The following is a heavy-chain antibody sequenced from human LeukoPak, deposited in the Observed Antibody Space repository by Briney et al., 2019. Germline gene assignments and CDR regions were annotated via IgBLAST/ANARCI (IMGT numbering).Heavy chain of an antibody. CDR3: ARDPISVNYGMDV. CDR2: ISAYNGNT. J-gene: IGHJ6*02. CDR1: GYTFTSYG. V-gene: IGHV1-18*01. Sequence: ASVKVSCKASGYTFTSYGISWVRQAPGQGLEWMGWISAYNGNTNYAQKLQGRVTMTTDTSTSKAYMELRSLRSDDTAVYYCARDPISVNYGMDVWGQGTTVTVSS. D-gene: IGHD3-9*01.